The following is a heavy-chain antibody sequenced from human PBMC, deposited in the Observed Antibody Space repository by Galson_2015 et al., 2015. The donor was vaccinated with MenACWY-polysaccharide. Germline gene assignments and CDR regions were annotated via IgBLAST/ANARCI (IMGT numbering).Heavy chain of an antibody. D-gene: IGHD4-11*01. CDR3: ARDKGILQLDVFDI. CDR1: GGTFNSYN. CDR2: IIPILGNP. V-gene: IGHV1-69*08. J-gene: IGHJ3*02. Sequence: SVKVSCKASGGTFNSYNIYWVRQAPGQGLEWMGRIIPILGNPNYAQKFQGRVTITADKSSNTVYTELSSLRSEDTAIYYCARDKGILQLDVFDIWGQGTLVTVSS.